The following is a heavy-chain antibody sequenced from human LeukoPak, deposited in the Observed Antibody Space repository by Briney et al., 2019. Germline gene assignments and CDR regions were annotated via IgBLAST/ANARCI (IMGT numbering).Heavy chain of an antibody. J-gene: IGHJ4*02. V-gene: IGHV3-7*03. D-gene: IGHD3-10*01. CDR3: AKGRLLCDY. CDR2: IKQDGSEK. CDR1: GFTFSSYW. Sequence: GGSLRLSCAASGFTFSSYWMSWVRQAPGKGLEWVANIKQDGSEKYYVDSVKGRFTISRDNSKNTLYLQMNSLRAEDTAVYYCAKGRLLCDYWGQGTLVTVSS.